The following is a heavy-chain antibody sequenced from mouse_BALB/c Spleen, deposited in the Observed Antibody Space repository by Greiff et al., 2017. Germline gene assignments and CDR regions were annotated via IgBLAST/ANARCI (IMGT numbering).Heavy chain of an antibody. Sequence: VMLVESGPGLVAPSQSLSITCTVSGFSLTSYGVHWVRQPPGKGLEWLGVIWAGGSTNYNSALMSRLSISKDNSKSQVFLKMNSLQTDDTAMYYCAREIYYGYDYAMDYWGQGTSVTVSS. CDR2: IWAGGST. CDR3: AREIYYGYDYAMDY. J-gene: IGHJ4*01. CDR1: GFSLTSYG. V-gene: IGHV2-9*02. D-gene: IGHD2-2*01.